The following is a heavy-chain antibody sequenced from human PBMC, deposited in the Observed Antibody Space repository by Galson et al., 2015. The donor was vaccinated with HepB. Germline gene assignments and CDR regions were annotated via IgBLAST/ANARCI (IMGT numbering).Heavy chain of an antibody. Sequence: QSGAEVKKPGESLRISCKGSGYSFTSYWISWVRQMPGKGLEWMGRIDPSDSYTNYSPSFQGHVTISADKSISTAYLQWSSLKASDTAMYYCARLGGIAVAEIDGMDVWGQGTTVTVSS. J-gene: IGHJ6*02. CDR3: ARLGGIAVAEIDGMDV. CDR2: IDPSDSYT. V-gene: IGHV5-10-1*01. CDR1: GYSFTSYW. D-gene: IGHD6-19*01.